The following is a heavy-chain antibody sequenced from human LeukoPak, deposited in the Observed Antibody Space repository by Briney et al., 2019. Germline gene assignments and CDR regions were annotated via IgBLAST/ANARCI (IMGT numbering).Heavy chain of an antibody. J-gene: IGHJ4*02. D-gene: IGHD5-12*01. CDR3: ARGPYSGYDHPDY. CDR2: IWYDGSNK. Sequence: GGSLRLSCAASGFTFSSYGMHWVRQAPGKGLEWVAVIWYDGSNKHYADSVKGRFTISRDNSKNTLYLQMNSLRAEDTAVYYCARGPYSGYDHPDYWGQGTLVTVSS. CDR1: GFTFSSYG. V-gene: IGHV3-33*01.